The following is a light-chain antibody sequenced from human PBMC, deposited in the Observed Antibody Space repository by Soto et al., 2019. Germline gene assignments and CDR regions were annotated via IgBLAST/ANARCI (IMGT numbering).Light chain of an antibody. CDR2: GAS. V-gene: IGKV3-20*01. Sequence: EVVLTQSPGTLSLSPGDRATLTCRASQSVTGKYLVWYQQKPGQAPILLIYGASNRATGIPDRFSGRGSGTDFTLTISGLEPEDFAVYFCQQYSDSPLTFGQGTKVEIK. J-gene: IGKJ1*01. CDR3: QQYSDSPLT. CDR1: QSVTGKY.